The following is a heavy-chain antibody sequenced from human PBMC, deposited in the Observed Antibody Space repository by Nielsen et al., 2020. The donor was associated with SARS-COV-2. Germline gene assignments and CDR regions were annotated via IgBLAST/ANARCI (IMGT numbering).Heavy chain of an antibody. V-gene: IGHV4-34*01. CDR1: GGSFSGYY. J-gene: IGHJ6*02. CDR3: ARGLGKVYYYYDMDV. Sequence: SETLSLTCAVYGGSFSGYYWSWIRQPPGKGLEWIGEINHSGSTNYNPSLKSRVTISVDTSKNQFSLKLSSVTAADTAVYYCARGLGKVYYYYDMDVWGQGTTVTVSS. CDR2: INHSGST.